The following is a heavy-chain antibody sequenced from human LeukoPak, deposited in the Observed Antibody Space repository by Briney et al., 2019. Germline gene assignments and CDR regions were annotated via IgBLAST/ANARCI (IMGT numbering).Heavy chain of an antibody. Sequence: PSETLSLTCAVSGGSISSGGYSWSWIRQPPGKGLEWIGYIYHSGSTYYNPSLKSRVTISVDRSKNQFSLKLSSVTAADTAVYYCARQYSSSWYPYPPYWYYYYGMDVWGQGTTVTVSS. CDR3: ARQYSSSWYPYPPYWYYYYGMDV. J-gene: IGHJ6*02. CDR2: IYHSGST. D-gene: IGHD6-13*01. V-gene: IGHV4-30-2*01. CDR1: GGSISSGGYS.